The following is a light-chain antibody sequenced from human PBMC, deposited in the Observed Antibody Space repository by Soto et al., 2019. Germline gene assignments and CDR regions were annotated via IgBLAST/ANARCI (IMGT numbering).Light chain of an antibody. V-gene: IGKV1-5*01. Sequence: DIQMTQCPSTLSASVGDRVTITCRASQSISSWLAWYQQKPGKAPKLLIYDASSLESGVPSRFSGSGSGTEFTLTISSLQPEDFATYYCQQYNSYSRTFGQGTKVEIK. CDR2: DAS. CDR3: QQYNSYSRT. CDR1: QSISSW. J-gene: IGKJ1*01.